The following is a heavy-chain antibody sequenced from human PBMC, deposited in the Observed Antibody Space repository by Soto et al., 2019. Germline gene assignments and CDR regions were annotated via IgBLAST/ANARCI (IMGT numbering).Heavy chain of an antibody. CDR3: ARDPDSSGWYNWFDP. D-gene: IGHD6-19*01. J-gene: IGHJ5*02. V-gene: IGHV3-48*01. CDR1: GFTFSSYS. Sequence: GVLRLSCAASGFTFSSYSMNWVRQAPGKGLEWVSYISSSGSTIYYADSVKGRFTISRDNAKNSLYLQMNSLRAEDTAVYYCARDPDSSGWYNWFDPWGQGTLVTVSS. CDR2: ISSSGSTI.